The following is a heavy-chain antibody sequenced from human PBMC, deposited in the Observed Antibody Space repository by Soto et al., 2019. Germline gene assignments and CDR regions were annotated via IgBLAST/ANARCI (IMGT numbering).Heavy chain of an antibody. J-gene: IGHJ5*02. CDR3: ARAAYYDLAQLFDP. D-gene: IGHD3-3*01. Sequence: PGGSLRLSCAASGFTFSSYGMHWVRQAPGKGLEWVAVIWYDGSNKYYADSVKGRFTISRDNSKNTLYLQMNSLRAEDTAVYYCARAAYYDLAQLFDPWGQGTLVTVSS. CDR2: IWYDGSNK. V-gene: IGHV3-33*01. CDR1: GFTFSSYG.